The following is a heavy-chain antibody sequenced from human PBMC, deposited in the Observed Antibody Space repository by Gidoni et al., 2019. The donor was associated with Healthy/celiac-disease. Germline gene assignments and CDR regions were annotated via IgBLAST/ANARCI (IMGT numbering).Heavy chain of an antibody. Sequence: EVQLVESGGGLVQPGGSRKPPCAASGFTFSGSAMHWVRQASGKGLEWVGRIRSKANSYATAYAASVKGRFTISRDDSKNTAYLQMNSLKTEDTAVYYCVVGATSYVYWGQGTLVTVSS. J-gene: IGHJ4*02. CDR2: IRSKANSYAT. D-gene: IGHD1-26*01. V-gene: IGHV3-73*01. CDR1: GFTFSGSA. CDR3: VVGATSYVY.